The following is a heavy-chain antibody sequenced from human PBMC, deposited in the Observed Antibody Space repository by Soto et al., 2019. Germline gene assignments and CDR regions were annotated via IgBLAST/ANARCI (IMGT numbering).Heavy chain of an antibody. J-gene: IGHJ6*02. CDR3: ARDSSGDFWSGYSAGYYYYGMDV. CDR1: GGTFSSYA. Sequence: QVQLVQSGAAVTKPGSSVKVSCKASGGTFSSYAISWVRQAPGQGLEWMGGIIPIFGTANDAQKCQGRVTITADESTSTAYMELSSLRSEDTAVYYCARDSSGDFWSGYSAGYYYYGMDVWGQGTTVNVSS. D-gene: IGHD3-3*01. CDR2: IIPIFGTA. V-gene: IGHV1-69*01.